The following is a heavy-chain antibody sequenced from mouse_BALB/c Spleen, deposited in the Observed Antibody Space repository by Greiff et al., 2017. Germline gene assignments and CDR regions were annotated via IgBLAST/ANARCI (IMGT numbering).Heavy chain of an antibody. CDR1: GYTFTDYN. CDR3: ARSEDGYYVDYAMDY. D-gene: IGHD2-3*01. CDR2: INPNNGGT. Sequence: EVQLQQSGPELVKPGASVKIPCKASGYTFTDYNMDWVKQSHGKSLEWIGDINPNNGGTIYNQKFKGKATLTVDKSSSTAYMELRSLTSEDTAVYYCARSEDGYYVDYAMDYWGQGTSVTVSS. J-gene: IGHJ4*01. V-gene: IGHV1-18*01.